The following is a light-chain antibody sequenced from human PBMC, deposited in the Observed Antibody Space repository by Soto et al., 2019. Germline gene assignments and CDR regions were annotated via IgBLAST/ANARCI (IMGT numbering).Light chain of an antibody. CDR1: SSDVGGYNY. V-gene: IGLV2-14*01. CDR3: SSYTSSSTLYV. J-gene: IGLJ1*01. CDR2: DVS. Sequence: QSVLTQPASVSGSPGQSITISCTGTSSDVGGYNYVSWYQQHPGKAPKLMIYDVSNRPSGVSNRFSGSKSGNTASLTISGLQAEDEAVYYCSSYTSSSTLYVFGTGTRSPS.